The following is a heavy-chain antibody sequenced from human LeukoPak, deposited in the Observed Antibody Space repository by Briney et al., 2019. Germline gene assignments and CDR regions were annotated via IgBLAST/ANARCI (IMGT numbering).Heavy chain of an antibody. J-gene: IGHJ4*02. CDR2: IYYSGST. CDR3: ARGRYYVY. D-gene: IGHD3-10*02. CDR1: GGSISSSSYY. V-gene: IGHV4-39*07. Sequence: PSETLSLTCTVSGGSISSSSYYWGWIRQPPGKGLEWIGSIYYSGSTYYNPSLKSRVTISVDTSKNQFSLKLSSVTAADTAVYYCARGRYYVYWGQGTLVTVSS.